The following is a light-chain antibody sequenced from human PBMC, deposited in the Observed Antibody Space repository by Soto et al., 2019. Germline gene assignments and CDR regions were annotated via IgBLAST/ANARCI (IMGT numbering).Light chain of an antibody. J-gene: IGKJ4*01. CDR3: QETYSALT. CDR1: QNINNY. V-gene: IGKV1-39*01. Sequence: DLQMTQSPSSLSASVGDRVTISCWASQNINNYLNWYQQKPGKAPKLLIYSASALQGGVPSRFSGSRSGTDFTLTISSLQPEDFATYYCQETYSALTFGGGTKVEVK. CDR2: SAS.